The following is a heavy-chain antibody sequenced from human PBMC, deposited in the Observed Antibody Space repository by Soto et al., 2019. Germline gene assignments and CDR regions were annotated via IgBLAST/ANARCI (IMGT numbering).Heavy chain of an antibody. CDR1: GFTFSSYW. CDR2: MNEDGGTT. V-gene: IGHV3-74*01. J-gene: IGHJ4*02. Sequence: GGSLRLSCAASGFTFSSYWMHWVRQAPGKGLVWVSRMNEDGGTTDYADSVKGRFTISRDNAKNSLYLEMNSLRAEDTAVYYCARESEDLTSNFDYWGQGTLVTVSS. CDR3: ARESEDLTSNFDY.